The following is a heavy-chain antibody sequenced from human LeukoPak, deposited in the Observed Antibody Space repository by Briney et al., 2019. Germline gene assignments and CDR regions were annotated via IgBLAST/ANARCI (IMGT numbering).Heavy chain of an antibody. D-gene: IGHD5-18*01. V-gene: IGHV3-30*18. CDR2: ISYDGSNK. CDR1: GFTFSSYG. CDR3: AKEGGYSFEGYYYGMDV. Sequence: GGSLRLSCAASGFTFSSYGMHWVRQAPGKGLEWVAVISYDGSNKYYADSVKGRFTISRDNSKNTLYLQMNSLRAEDTAVYYCAKEGGYSFEGYYYGMDVWGQGTTVTVSS. J-gene: IGHJ6*02.